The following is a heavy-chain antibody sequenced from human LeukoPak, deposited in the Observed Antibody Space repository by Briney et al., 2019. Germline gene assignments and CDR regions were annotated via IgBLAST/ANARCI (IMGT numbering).Heavy chain of an antibody. D-gene: IGHD3-3*01. CDR2: IIPIFGTA. Sequence: SVKVSCKASGGTISSYAISWVRQAPGQGLEWMGGIIPIFGTANYAQKFQGRVTITTDESTSTAYMELSSLRSEDTAVYYCARVEWLLYRSGGANWFDPWGQGTLVTVSS. V-gene: IGHV1-69*05. J-gene: IGHJ5*02. CDR1: GGTISSYA. CDR3: ARVEWLLYRSGGANWFDP.